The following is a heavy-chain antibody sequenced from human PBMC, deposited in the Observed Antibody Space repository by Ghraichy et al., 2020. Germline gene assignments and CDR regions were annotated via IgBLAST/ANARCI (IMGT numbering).Heavy chain of an antibody. CDR2: IIPILGIA. J-gene: IGHJ2*01. CDR3: ARRGYDSSGYLDWYFDL. CDR1: GGTFSSYA. Sequence: SVKVSCKASGGTFSSYAISWVRQAPGQGLEWMGRIIPILGIANYAQKFQGRVTITADKSTSTAYMELSSLRSEDTAVYYCARRGYDSSGYLDWYFDLWGRGTLVTVSS. D-gene: IGHD3-22*01. V-gene: IGHV1-69*04.